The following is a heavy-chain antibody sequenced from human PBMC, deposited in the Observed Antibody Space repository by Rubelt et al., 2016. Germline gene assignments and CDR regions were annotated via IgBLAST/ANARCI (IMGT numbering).Heavy chain of an antibody. J-gene: IGHJ4*02. D-gene: IGHD4-17*01. CDR3: ARERYGDYAATYYFDY. CDR2: INHSGST. Sequence: QLQLQQWGAGLLKPSETLSLTCAVYGGSFSGYYWSWIRQPPGKGLEWIGEINHSGSTNYNPSLKSRVTISVDTSKNQVSLKLSAGTAADTAVYYCARERYGDYAATYYFDYWGQGILVTVSS. V-gene: IGHV4-34*01. CDR1: GGSFSGYY.